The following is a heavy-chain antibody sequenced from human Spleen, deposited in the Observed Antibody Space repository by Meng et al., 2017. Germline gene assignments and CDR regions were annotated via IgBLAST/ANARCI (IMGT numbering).Heavy chain of an antibody. D-gene: IGHD2-2*01. CDR1: GYTLTSYA. CDR2: IDTKTGGP. Sequence: QVPLVKSGRELRKPGASVKVSCKASGYTLTSYAINWLRQAPGQGLEWMGWIDTKTGGPAYAPGFTGRLVFSLDTSASTAYLQISGLKADDTAMYFCTRDGYSVCSRTSCFDYWGQGTLVTVSS. J-gene: IGHJ4*02. CDR3: TRDGYSVCSRTSCFDY. V-gene: IGHV7-4-1*02.